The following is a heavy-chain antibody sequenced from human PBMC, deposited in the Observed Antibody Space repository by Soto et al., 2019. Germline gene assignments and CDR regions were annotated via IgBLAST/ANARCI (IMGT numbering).Heavy chain of an antibody. Sequence: QVQLVQSGAEVKKPGASVKVSCKASGYTFTSYGISWVRQAPGQGLEWMGWISAYNGNTNYAQKLQGRVTMTTDTSTSTAYLELRSVRYDDTAVYYCASGYRSRWGADYYYGMDVWGQGTTVTVSS. J-gene: IGHJ6*02. D-gene: IGHD6-13*01. CDR2: ISAYNGNT. CDR3: ASGYRSRWGADYYYGMDV. CDR1: GYTFTSYG. V-gene: IGHV1-18*04.